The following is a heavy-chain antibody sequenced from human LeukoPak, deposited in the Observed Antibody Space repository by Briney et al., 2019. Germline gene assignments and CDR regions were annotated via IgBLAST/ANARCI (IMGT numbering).Heavy chain of an antibody. Sequence: GGSLRLSCAASGFTFSPYWMHWVRQVPGKGLVWVSDINSDGTITHYADSVKGRFTVSRDNAQDTLYLQMNSLRAEDTAVYYCAKDLTIPNSWGQGTLVTVSS. CDR3: AKDLTIPNS. CDR1: GFTFSPYW. D-gene: IGHD3-9*01. V-gene: IGHV3-74*01. J-gene: IGHJ1*01. CDR2: INSDGTIT.